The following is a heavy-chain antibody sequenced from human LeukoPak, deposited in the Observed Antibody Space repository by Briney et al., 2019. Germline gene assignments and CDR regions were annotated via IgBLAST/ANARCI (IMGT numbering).Heavy chain of an antibody. Sequence: ASVKVSCKASGYTFTGYYMHWVRQATGQGLEWMGWMNPNSGNTGYAQKFQGRVTMTRNTSISTAYMELSSLRSEDTAVYYCARGLSWYGWLGELLHYYMDVWGKGTTVTISS. CDR3: ARGLSWYGWLGELLHYYMDV. J-gene: IGHJ6*03. CDR1: GYTFTGYY. D-gene: IGHD3-10*01. V-gene: IGHV1-8*02. CDR2: MNPNSGNT.